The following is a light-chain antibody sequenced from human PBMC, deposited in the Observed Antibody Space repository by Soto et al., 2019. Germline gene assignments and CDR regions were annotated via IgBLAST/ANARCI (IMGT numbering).Light chain of an antibody. CDR3: QQRSDWPLT. CDR2: DAS. Sequence: EIVLTQSPGIMSLSPGERATLSCRASRTISNYLAWYQQKPGQAPRLLISDASSRAAGIPARFSGSGSGTDFTLTISGLEFEDSAVYYCQQRSDWPLTFGGGTKVDI. J-gene: IGKJ4*01. V-gene: IGKV3-11*01. CDR1: RTISNY.